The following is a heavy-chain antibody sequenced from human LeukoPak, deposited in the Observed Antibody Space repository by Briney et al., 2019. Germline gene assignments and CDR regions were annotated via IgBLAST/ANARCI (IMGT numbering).Heavy chain of an antibody. CDR3: ARHSWVNGYFDF. CDR2: IFYSGNT. J-gene: IGHJ4*02. D-gene: IGHD4-17*01. V-gene: IGHV4-59*08. Sequence: SETLSLTCTVSGGSISSYYWSWIRQPPGKGLEWIGYIFYSGNTNYNPSLKSRVTISVDTSKNQFSLKLSSVTAADTAVYFCARHSWVNGYFDFWGQGTLVTVSS. CDR1: GGSISSYY.